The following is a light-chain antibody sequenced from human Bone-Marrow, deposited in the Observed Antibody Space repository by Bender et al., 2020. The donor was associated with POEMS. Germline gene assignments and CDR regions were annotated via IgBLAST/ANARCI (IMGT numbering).Light chain of an antibody. V-gene: IGLV2-23*01. CDR1: SSDIGTL. J-gene: IGLJ3*02. CDR2: EAS. CDR3: CSYASSLTWV. Sequence: QSALTQPASVSGSPGQSIVLSCTGSSSDIGTLVSWYQHHPGEAPKLIIYEASKRPSGVSHRFAGSKSGSTASLTISGLQADDEAVYFCCSYASSLTWVFDGGTKVTVL.